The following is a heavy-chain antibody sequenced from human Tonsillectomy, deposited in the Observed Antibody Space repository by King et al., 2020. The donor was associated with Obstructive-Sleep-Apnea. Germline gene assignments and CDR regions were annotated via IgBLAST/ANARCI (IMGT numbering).Heavy chain of an antibody. CDR3: ARVHSFCSGPTCLLPAYYFYSMDV. Sequence: VQLVQSGGGLVQPGGSLRLSCAATGFTFSTYWMNWVRQAPGKGLEWVANIKQDGSEKYYVDSLKGRFTISRDNAKSSVYLQMNSLRVEDTAVYYCARVHSFCSGPTCLLPAYYFYSMDVWGQGTTVTVSS. D-gene: IGHD2-15*01. CDR1: GFTFSTYW. V-gene: IGHV3-7*03. CDR2: IKQDGSEK. J-gene: IGHJ6*02.